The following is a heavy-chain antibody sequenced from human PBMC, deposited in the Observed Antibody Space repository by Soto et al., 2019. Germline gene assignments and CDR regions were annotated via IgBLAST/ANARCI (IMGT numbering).Heavy chain of an antibody. CDR2: IIPIFGTA. J-gene: IGHJ2*01. CDR1: GGTFSSYA. V-gene: IGHV1-69*12. D-gene: IGHD5-18*01. Sequence: QVQLVQSGAEVKKPGSSVKVSCKASGGTFSSYAISWVRQAPGQGLEWMGGIIPIFGTANYAQKFQGRVTISADESTSTAYMELSSLRSEDTAVYYCARGKGDTAMVTLNWYFDLWGRGTLVTVSS. CDR3: ARGKGDTAMVTLNWYFDL.